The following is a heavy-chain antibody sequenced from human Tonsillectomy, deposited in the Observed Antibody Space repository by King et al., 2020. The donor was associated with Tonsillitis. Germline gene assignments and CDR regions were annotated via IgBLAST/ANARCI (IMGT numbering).Heavy chain of an antibody. Sequence: VQLVESGGGLVQPGGSLRLSCAASGFTFSSYWMGWVRQAPGKGLEWVANIKQDGSEKSYVDSVKGRFTISRDNAKNSLYLQMNSLRAEDTAVYFCARGSWGFQNWGQGPLVPVSS. CDR3: ARGSWGFQN. J-gene: IGHJ1*01. V-gene: IGHV3-7*03. D-gene: IGHD7-27*01. CDR1: GFTFSSYW. CDR2: IKQDGSEK.